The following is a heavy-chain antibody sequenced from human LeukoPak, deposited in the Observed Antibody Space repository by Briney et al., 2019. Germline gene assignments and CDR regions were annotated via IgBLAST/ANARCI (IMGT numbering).Heavy chain of an antibody. V-gene: IGHV1-18*01. D-gene: IGHD3-10*01. Sequence: GASVKVSCKASGYTFTSYGISWVRQAPGQGLEWMGWINAYNGNTNYAQKLQGRVTMTTDTSTSTAYMELRSLRSDDTAVYYCARVGTSDYGSGSYLVYWGQGTLVTVSS. CDR2: INAYNGNT. CDR3: ARVGTSDYGSGSYLVY. CDR1: GYTFTSYG. J-gene: IGHJ4*02.